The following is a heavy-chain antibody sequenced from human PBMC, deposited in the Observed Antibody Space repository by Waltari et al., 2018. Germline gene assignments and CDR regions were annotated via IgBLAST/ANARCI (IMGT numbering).Heavy chain of an antibody. CDR2: IRNDGSNK. V-gene: IGHV3-30*02. CDR1: GFIFSRYG. CDR3: ARDRLLDAFDI. Sequence: QVQLVESGGGVVQPGGSLRLSCAASGFIFSRYGMHWVRQAPGQGLEWVAVIRNDGSNKYYVDSVKGRFTISRDNSRNTLYLQINSLRAEDTAVYYCARDRLLDAFDIWGQGTMVTVSS. J-gene: IGHJ3*02.